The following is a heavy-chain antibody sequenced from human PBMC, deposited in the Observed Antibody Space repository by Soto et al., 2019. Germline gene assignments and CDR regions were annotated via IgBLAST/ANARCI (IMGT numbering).Heavy chain of an antibody. J-gene: IGHJ4*02. CDR2: INPSGGYT. V-gene: IGHV1-46*03. Sequence: GASVKLSCKAIGYSFTSHYMHCVRQAPGQGLEWLGIINPSGGYTTYAQRFLGRVTMTSDTSTSTVHMELGSLTSEDTAVYYCARGGGIVVETAPYDHWGQGTLVTVSS. CDR1: GYSFTSHY. D-gene: IGHD2-21*02. CDR3: ARGGGIVVETAPYDH.